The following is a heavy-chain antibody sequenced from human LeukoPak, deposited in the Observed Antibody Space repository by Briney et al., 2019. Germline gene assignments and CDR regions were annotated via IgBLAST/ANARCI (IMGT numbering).Heavy chain of an antibody. J-gene: IGHJ6*02. CDR3: ARGHYDFWSGYRYYYYYGMDV. Sequence: ASVKVSCKASGRTFSSYAISWVRQAPGQGLEWMGRIIPIFGIANYAQKFQVRVTITADKSTSTAYMELSSLRSEDKAVYYCARGHYDFWSGYRYYYYYGMDVWGQGTTVTVSS. CDR2: IIPIFGIA. CDR1: GRTFSSYA. V-gene: IGHV1-69*04. D-gene: IGHD3-3*01.